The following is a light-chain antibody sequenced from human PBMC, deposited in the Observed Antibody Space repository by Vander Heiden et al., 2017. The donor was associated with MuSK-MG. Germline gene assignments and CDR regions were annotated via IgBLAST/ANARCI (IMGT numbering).Light chain of an antibody. CDR1: QNINKF. J-gene: IGKJ4*01. Sequence: DIQVTQSPSPLSAFVGDRVTITCRTSQNINKFLNWYQQKPGKVPKLLLFGASDSQSGVSSRFSGSGSETNFILTIRRRQPHDFATYYCQETDHYPITFGGGTRLELK. CDR2: GAS. CDR3: QETDHYPIT. V-gene: IGKV1-39*01.